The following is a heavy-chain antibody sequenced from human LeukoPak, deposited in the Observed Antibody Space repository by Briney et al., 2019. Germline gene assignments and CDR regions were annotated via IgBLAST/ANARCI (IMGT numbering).Heavy chain of an antibody. D-gene: IGHD5-24*01. J-gene: IGHJ4*02. Sequence: GGSLRLSCAASGFTFSSYEMNWVRQAPGKGLEWVSYISSSGSTTYYADSVKGRFTISRDNAKNSLYLQMNSLRAEDTAVYYCARGLDGAKDRKRFDCWGQGTLVTVSS. CDR3: ARGLDGAKDRKRFDC. V-gene: IGHV3-48*03. CDR2: ISSSGSTT. CDR1: GFTFSSYE.